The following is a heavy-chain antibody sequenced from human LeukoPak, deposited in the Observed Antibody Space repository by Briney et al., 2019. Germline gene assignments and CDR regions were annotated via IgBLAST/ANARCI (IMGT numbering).Heavy chain of an antibody. CDR3: ARDERFDT. CDR2: ITSSSSSI. Sequence: GGSLRLSCAASGFTFRSYTMNWVRQAPGKGLEWVSSITSSSSSIYYADSVKGRLTVPRDNAKNSLYLQMNSLRAEDTAVYYCARDERFDTWGQGTLVTVSS. V-gene: IGHV3-21*01. CDR1: GFTFRSYT. J-gene: IGHJ5*02.